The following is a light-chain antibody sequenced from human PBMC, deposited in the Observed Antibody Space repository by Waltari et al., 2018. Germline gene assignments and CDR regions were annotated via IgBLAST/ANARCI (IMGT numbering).Light chain of an antibody. J-gene: IGKJ2*01. CDR3: QHYGSSPYT. V-gene: IGKV3-20*01. CDR1: QTLNNNY. CDR2: GAS. Sequence: ETVLTQSPGPLSLSTGGRVSLSCRASQTLNNNYLAWYQQKPGQAPGLLIHGASRRATGVPDRFSGSGSGTDFTLTISRLEIEDSAVYYCQHYGSSPYTFGQGTRLEI.